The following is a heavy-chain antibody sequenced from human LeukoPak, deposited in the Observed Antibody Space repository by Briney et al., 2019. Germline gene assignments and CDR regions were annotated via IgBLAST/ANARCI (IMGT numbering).Heavy chain of an antibody. J-gene: IGHJ4*02. Sequence: SETLSLTCTVSGASISSSSYNWGWIRQPPGKGLEWIGSIYYSGSTYYNPSLKSRVTISVDTSKIYFSLKLSSVTAADTAVYYCARWDYYDSSLDYWGQGILVTVSS. CDR2: IYYSGST. V-gene: IGHV4-39*07. CDR1: GASISSSSYN. D-gene: IGHD3-22*01. CDR3: ARWDYYDSSLDY.